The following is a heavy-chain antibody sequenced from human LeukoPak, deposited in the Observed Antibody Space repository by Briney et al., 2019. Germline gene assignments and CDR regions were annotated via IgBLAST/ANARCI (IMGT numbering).Heavy chain of an antibody. CDR1: GFTFGDYV. V-gene: IGHV3-23*01. J-gene: IGHJ4*02. Sequence: GGSLRLSCAASGFTFGDYVMIWVRQAPGKGLEWVSGITASGDRTFYGDSVRGRFTVSRDNSKNTVYLQMNSLRVGDTAVYYCARRDIVVVVSASDYWGQGTLVTVSS. D-gene: IGHD2-15*01. CDR3: ARRDIVVVVSASDY. CDR2: ITASGDRT.